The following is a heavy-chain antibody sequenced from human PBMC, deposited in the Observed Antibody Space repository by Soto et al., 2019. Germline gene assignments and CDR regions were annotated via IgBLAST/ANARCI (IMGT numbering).Heavy chain of an antibody. CDR2: ISAYNGNT. J-gene: IGHJ6*02. CDR1: GYTFTSYG. CDR3: ARTVDTAMVGYYYYGMDV. Sequence: GASVKVSCKASGYTFTSYGISWVRQAPGQGLEWMGWISAYNGNTNYAQKLQGRVTMTTDTSTSTAYMELRSLRSDDTAVYCCARTVDTAMVGYYYYGMDVWGQGTTVTVSS. D-gene: IGHD5-18*01. V-gene: IGHV1-18*01.